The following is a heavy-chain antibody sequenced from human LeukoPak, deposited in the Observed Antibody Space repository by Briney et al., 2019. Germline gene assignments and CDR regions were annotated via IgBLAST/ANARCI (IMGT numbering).Heavy chain of an antibody. D-gene: IGHD5-18*01. CDR1: GVSINTCCYY. V-gene: IGHV4-61*01. CDR2: KYYSGST. Sequence: SETLSLTCDVSGVSINTCCYYWTWIRQPPGKGLEWIGYKYYSGSTRYNSSLRGRLTISLDSSKNQFSLRLTSVTAADTAVYYCARGRSYGFDFDSWGPGTLVIVSS. J-gene: IGHJ4*02. CDR3: ARGRSYGFDFDS.